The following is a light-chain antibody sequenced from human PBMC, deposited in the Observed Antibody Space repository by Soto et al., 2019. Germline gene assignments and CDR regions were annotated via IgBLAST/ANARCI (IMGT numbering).Light chain of an antibody. CDR2: EGS. Sequence: QSALTQPASVSGSPGQSITISCTGTSSDVGTYNLVSWYQHHPGKAPKLMIYEGSKRHSGVSNRFSGAKSGNTASLPISGLQAEYEADYYCCSYAGSSTYVFGTGTKVTVL. J-gene: IGLJ1*01. CDR3: CSYAGSSTYV. CDR1: SSDVGTYNL. V-gene: IGLV2-23*01.